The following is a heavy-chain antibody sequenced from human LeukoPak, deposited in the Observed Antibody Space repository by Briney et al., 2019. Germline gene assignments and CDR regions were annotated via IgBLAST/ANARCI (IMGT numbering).Heavy chain of an antibody. CDR2: IRSSSSYI. Sequence: GGSLRLSCAASGSTFSSYSMNWVRQAPGKGLEWVSSIRSSSSYIYYADSVKGRFTISRDNDKNSLYLQMNSLRAEDTAVYYCARERYRGYSYGTFDYWGQGTLVTVSS. D-gene: IGHD5-18*01. J-gene: IGHJ4*02. V-gene: IGHV3-21*01. CDR1: GSTFSSYS. CDR3: ARERYRGYSYGTFDY.